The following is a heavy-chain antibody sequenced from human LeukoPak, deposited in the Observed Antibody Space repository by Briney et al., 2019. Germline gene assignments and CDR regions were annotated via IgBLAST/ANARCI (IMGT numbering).Heavy chain of an antibody. CDR1: GYTFTGYY. Sequence: ASVKVSCKASGYTFTGYYMHWVRQAPGQGLEWMGWINPNSGGTNYAQKFQGRVTMTRGMSTSTVYMELSSLRSEDTAVYYCARDHAEYSSSSGYFDYWGQGTLVTVSS. D-gene: IGHD6-6*01. V-gene: IGHV1-2*02. CDR3: ARDHAEYSSSSGYFDY. J-gene: IGHJ4*02. CDR2: INPNSGGT.